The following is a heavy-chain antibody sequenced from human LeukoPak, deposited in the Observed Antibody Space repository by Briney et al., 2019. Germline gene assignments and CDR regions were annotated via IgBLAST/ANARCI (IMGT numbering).Heavy chain of an antibody. V-gene: IGHV3-11*01. J-gene: IGHJ4*02. CDR3: ARDLFYDSSGYAGN. CDR1: GFTFSDYY. Sequence: PGGSLRLSCAASGFTFSDYYMSWIRQAPGKGLEWVSYISSSGSTIYYADSVKGRFTISRDNAKNSLYLQMNSLRAEDTAVYYCARDLFYDSSGYAGNWGQGTLVTVSS. CDR2: ISSSGSTI. D-gene: IGHD3-22*01.